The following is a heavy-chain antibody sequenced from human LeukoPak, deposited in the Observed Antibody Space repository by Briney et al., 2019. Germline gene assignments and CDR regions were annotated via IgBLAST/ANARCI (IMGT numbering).Heavy chain of an antibody. V-gene: IGHV4-31*03. D-gene: IGHD6-6*01. CDR3: ARDQEQLGVDY. J-gene: IGHJ4*02. Sequence: TLSLTCTVSGGSISSGGYYWSWIRQHPGKGLEGIGYIYYSGSTYYNPSLKSRVTISVDTSKNQFSLKLSSVTAADTAVYYCARDQEQLGVDYWGQGTLVTVSS. CDR1: GGSISSGGYY. CDR2: IYYSGST.